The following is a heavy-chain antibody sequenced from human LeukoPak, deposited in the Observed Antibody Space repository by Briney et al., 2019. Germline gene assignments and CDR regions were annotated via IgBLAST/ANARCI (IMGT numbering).Heavy chain of an antibody. D-gene: IGHD3-22*01. J-gene: IGHJ5*02. CDR1: GGTFSSYA. Sequence: GASVKVSCKASGGTFSSYAISWVRQAPGQGLEWMGGIIPIFGTANYAQKFQGRVTITADESTSTAYMELSSLRSEDTAVYYCARDSQYYDSSGYYYDWFDPWGQGTLVTVSS. CDR2: IIPIFGTA. V-gene: IGHV1-69*13. CDR3: ARDSQYYDSSGYYYDWFDP.